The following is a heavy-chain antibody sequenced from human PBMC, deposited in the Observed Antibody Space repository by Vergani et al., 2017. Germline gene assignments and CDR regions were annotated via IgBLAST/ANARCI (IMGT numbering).Heavy chain of an antibody. Sequence: VQLVESGGGLVKPGGSLSLSCAASGFTFSEFSMSWVRQAPGKGLEWVAFIGSSGPYINYADSVKGRFIISSDNTNNSLFLQLRSLRAEDAAVYYCARDCTSGGCPDNYGMDVWGQGATVTVSS. CDR2: IGSSGPYI. D-gene: IGHD2-8*01. J-gene: IGHJ6*02. V-gene: IGHV3-21*06. CDR1: GFTFSEFS. CDR3: ARDCTSGGCPDNYGMDV.